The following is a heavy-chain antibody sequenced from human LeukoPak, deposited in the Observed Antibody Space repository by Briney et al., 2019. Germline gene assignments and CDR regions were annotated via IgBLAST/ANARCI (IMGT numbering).Heavy chain of an antibody. CDR1: GFTFSSYG. CDR2: ISYDGSNK. J-gene: IGHJ4*02. Sequence: GGSLRLSCAASGFTFSSYGMHWVRQAPGKGLEWVAVISYDGSNKYYADSVKGRFTISRDNSKNTLYLQMNSLRAEGTAVYYCAKPFDYGDYPFYWGQGTLVTVSS. V-gene: IGHV3-30*18. D-gene: IGHD4-17*01. CDR3: AKPFDYGDYPFY.